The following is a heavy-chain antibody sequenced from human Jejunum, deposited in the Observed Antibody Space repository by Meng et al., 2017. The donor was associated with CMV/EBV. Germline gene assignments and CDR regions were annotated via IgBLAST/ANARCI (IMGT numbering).Heavy chain of an antibody. CDR1: TSGVG. V-gene: IGHV2-5*01. CDR2: IYWNDDK. J-gene: IGHJ4*02. D-gene: IGHD3-16*02. Sequence: TSGVGVAWIRQPPGKALEWLALIYWNDDKRYISSLKSRLTVTMDTSKNQVVLTMTNMDPVDTATYYCAHNSHHPWGTYRDYYFDYWGQGTLVTVSS. CDR3: AHNSHHPWGTYRDYYFDY.